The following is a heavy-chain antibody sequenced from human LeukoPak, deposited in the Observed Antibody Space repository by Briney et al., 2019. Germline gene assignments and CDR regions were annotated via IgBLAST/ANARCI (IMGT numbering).Heavy chain of an antibody. D-gene: IGHD2-2*01. CDR1: RYTFTSYG. CDR2: ISAYNGNT. V-gene: IGHV1-18*01. CDR3: ARSVKNTSPIANFDY. Sequence: GASVKVSCKAARYTFTSYGISWVRQAPGQGLEWMGWISAYNGNTNYAQKLQGRVTMTTDTSTSTAYMELRSLRSDDTAVYYCARSVKNTSPIANFDYWGQGTLVTV. J-gene: IGHJ4*02.